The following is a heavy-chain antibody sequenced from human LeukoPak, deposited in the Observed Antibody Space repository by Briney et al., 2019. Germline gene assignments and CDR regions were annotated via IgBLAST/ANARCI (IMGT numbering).Heavy chain of an antibody. CDR2: VSGSGGST. CDR3: AKDERGVIGVSYFDY. D-gene: IGHD3-10*01. V-gene: IGHV3-23*01. Sequence: PGGSLRLSCAASGFTFSSFAMSWVRQPPGKGLEWVSAVSGSGGSTYYADSVKGRFTISRDNSKNTLYLQMNSLRAEDTAVYYCAKDERGVIGVSYFDYWGQGTLVTVSS. J-gene: IGHJ4*02. CDR1: GFTFSSFA.